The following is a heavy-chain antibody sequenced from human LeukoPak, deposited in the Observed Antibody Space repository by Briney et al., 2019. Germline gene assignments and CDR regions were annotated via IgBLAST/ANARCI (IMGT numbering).Heavy chain of an antibody. CDR2: IKSKTDGGTT. J-gene: IGHJ4*02. D-gene: IGHD3-10*01. CDR1: GFTFSNAW. CDR3: STERITMVRGVI. V-gene: IGHV3-15*01. Sequence: PGGSLRLSCAASGFTFSNAWWSWVRQAPGKGLEWVGRIKSKTDGGTTYYAAHVKGRFTISRDDSKNTLYLQMNRLKAEDTAVYYCSTERITMVRGVIWGQGTLVTVSS.